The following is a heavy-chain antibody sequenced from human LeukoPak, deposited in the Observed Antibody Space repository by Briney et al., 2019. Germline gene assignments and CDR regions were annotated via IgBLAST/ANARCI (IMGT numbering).Heavy chain of an antibody. Sequence: GGSLRLSCAASGFTFSSYGMHWVRQAPGKGLEWVAVISYDGSNKYYADSVKGRFTISRDNSKNTLYLQMNSLRAEDTAVYYCAKYSRYYYDSSGLRAWGQGTLVTVSS. D-gene: IGHD3-22*01. CDR3: AKYSRYYYDSSGLRA. V-gene: IGHV3-30*18. CDR2: ISYDGSNK. CDR1: GFTFSSYG. J-gene: IGHJ5*02.